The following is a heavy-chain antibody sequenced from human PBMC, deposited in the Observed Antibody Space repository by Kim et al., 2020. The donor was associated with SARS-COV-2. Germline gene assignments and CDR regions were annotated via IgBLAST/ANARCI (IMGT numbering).Heavy chain of an antibody. J-gene: IGHJ5*02. CDR1: GGSISSGSYY. Sequence: SETLSLTCTVSGGSISSGSYYWSWIRQPAGKGLEWIGRIYTSGSTNYNPSLKSRVTISVDTSKNQFSLKLSSVTAADTAVYYCARASRGSSSSVFLFDPWGQGTLVTVSS. V-gene: IGHV4-61*02. CDR2: IYTSGST. D-gene: IGHD6-6*01. CDR3: ARASRGSSSSVFLFDP.